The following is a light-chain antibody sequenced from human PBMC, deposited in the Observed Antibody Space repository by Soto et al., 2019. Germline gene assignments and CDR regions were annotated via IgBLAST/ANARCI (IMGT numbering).Light chain of an antibody. Sequence: QSVLTQPPSVSGAPGQRVTISCTGSSSNIGAGYDVHWYQQLPGTAPKLLIYGNSNRPSGVPDRFSGAKSGTSASLAITGLTAEEEADYYCQSYDSSLGYVFGTGTKLTVL. CDR2: GNS. CDR3: QSYDSSLGYV. V-gene: IGLV1-40*01. J-gene: IGLJ1*01. CDR1: SSNIGAGYD.